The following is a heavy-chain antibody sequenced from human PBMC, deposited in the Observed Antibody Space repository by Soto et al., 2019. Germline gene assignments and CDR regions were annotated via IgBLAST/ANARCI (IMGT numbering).Heavy chain of an antibody. V-gene: IGHV1-46*01. Sequence: GASVKVSCKASGYTFTSYYMHWVRQAPGQGLEWMGIINPSGGSTSYAQKFQGRVTMTRDTSTSTVYMELSSLRSEDTAVYYCARDAEGYCGGDCYLSYFDYWGQGTLVTVSS. J-gene: IGHJ4*02. CDR3: ARDAEGYCGGDCYLSYFDY. D-gene: IGHD2-21*02. CDR2: INPSGGST. CDR1: GYTFTSYY.